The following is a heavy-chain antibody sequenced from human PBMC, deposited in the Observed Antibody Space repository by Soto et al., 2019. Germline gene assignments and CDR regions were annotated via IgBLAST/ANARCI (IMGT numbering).Heavy chain of an antibody. J-gene: IGHJ2*01. Sequence: PGGSRRLSCSASGFTFSSYAMHWVRQAPGKGLEYVSAISSNGGSTYYADSVKGRFTISRDNAKNTLYLQMNSLRAEDTAVYYCARDPQGTHWYFDLWGRGTLVTGSS. CDR1: GFTFSSYA. V-gene: IGHV3-64*04. CDR2: ISSNGGST. CDR3: ARDPQGTHWYFDL.